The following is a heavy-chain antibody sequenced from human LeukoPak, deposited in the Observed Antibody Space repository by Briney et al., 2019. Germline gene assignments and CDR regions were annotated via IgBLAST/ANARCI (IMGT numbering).Heavy chain of an antibody. J-gene: IGHJ4*02. CDR3: ARVKRPPDYVWGSYRVEYRTFDY. CDR2: IIPIFGTA. CDR1: GGTFSSYA. V-gene: IGHV1-69*01. Sequence: GSSVKVSCKASGGTFSSYAISWVRQAPGQGLEWMGGIIPIFGTANYAQKFQGRVTITADESTSTAYMELSSLRSEDTAVYYCARVKRPPDYVWGSYRVEYRTFDYWGQGTLVTVSS. D-gene: IGHD3-16*01.